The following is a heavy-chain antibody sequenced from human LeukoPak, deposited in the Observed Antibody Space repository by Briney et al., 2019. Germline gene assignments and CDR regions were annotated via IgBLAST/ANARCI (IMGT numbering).Heavy chain of an antibody. CDR2: VWSDGTRE. J-gene: IGHJ5*02. Sequence: GGSLRLSCAASGFIFSRYAMHWVRQAPRAGLEWVAVVWSDGTREYYIDSVKGRFTISRDNSKNTLYLQMNSLRAEDTAVYSCARGVAENGNPNYFDPWGRGTLVTVSS. CDR3: ARGVAENGNPNYFDP. D-gene: IGHD6-13*01. CDR1: GFIFSRYA. V-gene: IGHV3-33*01.